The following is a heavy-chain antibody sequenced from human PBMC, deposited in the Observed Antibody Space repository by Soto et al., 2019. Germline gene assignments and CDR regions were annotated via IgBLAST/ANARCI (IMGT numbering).Heavy chain of an antibody. CDR1: GFTFNIYA. CDR3: ARKYPGTRPFDY. V-gene: IGHV3-23*01. Sequence: EVQLLESGGGLVQPGGSLRLSCAASGFTFNIYAMNWVRQAPGKGLEWVSAIGTDSDTYYADSVKGLFTISRDNSRTTVYLQMTSLRAEDTALYYCARKYPGTRPFDYWGQGTLVTVSS. J-gene: IGHJ4*02. CDR2: IGTDSDT. D-gene: IGHD2-2*01.